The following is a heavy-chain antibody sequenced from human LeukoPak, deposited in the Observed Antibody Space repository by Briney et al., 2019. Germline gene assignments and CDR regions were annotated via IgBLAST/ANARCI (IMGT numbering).Heavy chain of an antibody. J-gene: IGHJ4*02. Sequence: GGSLRPSCAASGFTFSSYGMNWVRQAPGKGLEWVTFIRYDGSNKYYVDSVKGRFTISRDSFSNMLYLQMNSLRAEDTAVYYCAKDSIAAPGPYYFDYWGQGTLVTVSS. CDR3: AKDSIAAPGPYYFDY. D-gene: IGHD6-13*01. CDR1: GFTFSSYG. CDR2: IRYDGSNK. V-gene: IGHV3-30*02.